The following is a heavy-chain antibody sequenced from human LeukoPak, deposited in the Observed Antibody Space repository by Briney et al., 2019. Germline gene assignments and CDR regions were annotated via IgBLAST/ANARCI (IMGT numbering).Heavy chain of an antibody. CDR3: ARHYCSSTSCQFDY. Sequence: SETLSLTCTVSGGSISSSSYYWGWIRQPPGKGLEWIGSIYYSGSTYYNPSLKSRVTISVDTSKNQFSLKLSSVTAADTAVYYCARHYCSSTSCQFDYWGQETLVTVSS. CDR2: IYYSGST. D-gene: IGHD2-2*01. J-gene: IGHJ4*02. CDR1: GGSISSSSYY. V-gene: IGHV4-39*01.